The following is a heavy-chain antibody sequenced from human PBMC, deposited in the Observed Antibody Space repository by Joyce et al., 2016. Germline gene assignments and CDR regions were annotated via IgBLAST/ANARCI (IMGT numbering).Heavy chain of an antibody. Sequence: QVQLLQSGAEVKKPGASVTVSCQVSGYTVTGYYLHWVRQAPGQGLEGVGWITPNNGDTSSAQKFQDGVTMTRDRSINTAYMDLSGLGSDDTALYYCAGFSDAFDIWGQGTMVTVSS. CDR2: ITPNNGDT. CDR3: AGFSDAFDI. CDR1: GYTVTGYY. V-gene: IGHV1-2*02. D-gene: IGHD3-10*01. J-gene: IGHJ3*02.